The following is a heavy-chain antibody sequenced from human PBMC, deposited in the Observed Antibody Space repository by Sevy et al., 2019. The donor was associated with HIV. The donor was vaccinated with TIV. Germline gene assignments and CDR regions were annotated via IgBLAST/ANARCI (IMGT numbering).Heavy chain of an antibody. V-gene: IGHV3-9*01. CDR3: AKDGRRGYDFYFKH. CDR2: ISWNSGSI. J-gene: IGHJ1*01. CDR1: GFTFDDYA. Sequence: GGSLRLSCAASGFTFDDYAMHWVRQAPGKGLEWVSGISWNSGSIGYADSVKGRFTISRDNAKNSLYLQMNSLRAEDTALYYCAKDGRRGYDFYFKHWGQGTLVTVSS. D-gene: IGHD5-12*01.